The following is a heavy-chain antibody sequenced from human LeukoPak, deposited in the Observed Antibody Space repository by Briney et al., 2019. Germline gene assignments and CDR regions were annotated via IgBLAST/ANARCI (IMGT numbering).Heavy chain of an antibody. J-gene: IGHJ3*02. V-gene: IGHV1-18*01. D-gene: IGHD5-18*01. CDR2: ISAYNGNT. CDR1: GYTFTSYG. Sequence: GASVKVSCKASGYTFTSYGISWVRQAPGQGLEWLGWISAYNGNTNYAQKPQGRVTMTTDTSTSTAYMELRSLRSDDTAVYYCARGDRLQLWPRVRDAFDIWGQGTMVTVSS. CDR3: ARGDRLQLWPRVRDAFDI.